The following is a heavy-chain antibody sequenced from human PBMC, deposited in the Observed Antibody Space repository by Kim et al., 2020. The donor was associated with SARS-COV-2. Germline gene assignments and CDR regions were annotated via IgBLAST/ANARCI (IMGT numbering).Heavy chain of an antibody. V-gene: IGHV1-8*01. CDR3: ARGFRGDGLSPQ. CDR1: GYTFTSYD. Sequence: ASVKVSCKASGYTFTSYDINWERQSTGQGLEWMGCINPNSGNTGYAQKFQGRVTMTRNTSISTAYMALSSLRSEDTAVYYCARGFRGDGLSPQWGQGTLVTVSS. J-gene: IGHJ4*02. CDR2: INPNSGNT. D-gene: IGHD2-8*01.